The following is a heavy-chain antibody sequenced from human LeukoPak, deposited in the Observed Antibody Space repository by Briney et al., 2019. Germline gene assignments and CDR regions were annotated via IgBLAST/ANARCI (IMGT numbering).Heavy chain of an antibody. J-gene: IGHJ3*02. CDR2: ISSSSSYI. V-gene: IGHV3-21*01. CDR1: GFTSSTYN. Sequence: GGSLRLSCAASGFTSSTYNMNWVRQAPGKGLEWVSSISSSSSYIYYADSVKGRFTISRDNAKNSLYLQMNSLRAEDTAVYYCAGVEDPAYPGAFDIWGQGTRVTVSS. CDR3: AGVEDPAYPGAFDI.